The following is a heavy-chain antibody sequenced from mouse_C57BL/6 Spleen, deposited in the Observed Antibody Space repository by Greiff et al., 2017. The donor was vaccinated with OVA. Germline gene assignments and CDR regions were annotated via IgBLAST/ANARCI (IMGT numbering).Heavy chain of an antibody. CDR1: GFNIKDYY. CDR2: IDPEDGDT. D-gene: IGHD1-1*01. J-gene: IGHJ2*01. CDR3: TKGYGSSYGGDY. Sequence: EVKLMESGAELVRPGASVKLSCTASGFNIKDYYMHWVKQRPEQGLEWIGRIDPEDGDTEYAPKFQGKATMTADTSSNTAYLQLSSLTSEDTAVYYCTKGYGSSYGGDYWGQGTTLTVSS. V-gene: IGHV14-1*01.